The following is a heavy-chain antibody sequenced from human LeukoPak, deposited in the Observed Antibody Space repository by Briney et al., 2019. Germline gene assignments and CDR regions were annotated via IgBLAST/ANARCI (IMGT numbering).Heavy chain of an antibody. CDR1: GFTFSSYW. J-gene: IGHJ4*02. V-gene: IGHV3-74*01. CDR2: IASDGST. CDR3: IGSGGWPGY. Sequence: GGSLRLSCAASGFTFSSYWMHWVRQAPGKGLVWVSRIASDGSTVYADSVKGRFAISRDNAKDTVYLQMNSLRVEDTAVYYCIGSGGWPGYWGQGTLVTVSS. D-gene: IGHD1-26*01.